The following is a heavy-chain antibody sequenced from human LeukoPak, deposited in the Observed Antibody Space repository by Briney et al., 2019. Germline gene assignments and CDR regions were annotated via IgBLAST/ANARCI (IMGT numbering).Heavy chain of an antibody. D-gene: IGHD3-10*01. Sequence: GGSLRLSCAASGFTFSTYAMSWVRQAAGKGLEWVSLISGSGGGTYYADSVKGRFTISRDNSKNTLYLQMNSLRAEDTAVYYCARDLGYYGSGSYYEPYFDYWGQGTLVTVSS. V-gene: IGHV3-23*01. CDR3: ARDLGYYGSGSYYEPYFDY. CDR2: ISGSGGGT. CDR1: GFTFSTYA. J-gene: IGHJ4*02.